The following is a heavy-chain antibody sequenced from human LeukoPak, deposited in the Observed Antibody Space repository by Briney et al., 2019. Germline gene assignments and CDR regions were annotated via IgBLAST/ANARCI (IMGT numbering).Heavy chain of an antibody. J-gene: IGHJ6*04. CDR1: GYTFTSYA. V-gene: IGHV1-3*01. D-gene: IGHD6-13*01. CDR3: ARGSSSWYPPYYYGMDV. Sequence: GASVKVSCKASGYTFTSYAMHWVRQAPGQRLEWMGWINVGNGNTKYSQKFQGRVTITRDTSASTAYMELSSLRSEDTAVYYCARGSSSWYPPYYYGMDVWGKGTAVTVSS. CDR2: INVGNGNT.